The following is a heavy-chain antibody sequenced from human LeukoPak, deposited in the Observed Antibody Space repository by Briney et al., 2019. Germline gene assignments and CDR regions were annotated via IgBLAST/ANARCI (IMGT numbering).Heavy chain of an antibody. V-gene: IGHV1-2*02. CDR1: GYTFTSYG. D-gene: IGHD3-10*01. J-gene: IGHJ4*02. Sequence: ASVKVSCKASGYTFTSYGISWVRQAPGQGLEWMGWINPNSGGTNYAQKFQGRVTMTRDTSISTAYMELSRLRSDDTAVYYCARRGKTSGIDYWGQGTLVTVSS. CDR2: INPNSGGT. CDR3: ARRGKTSGIDY.